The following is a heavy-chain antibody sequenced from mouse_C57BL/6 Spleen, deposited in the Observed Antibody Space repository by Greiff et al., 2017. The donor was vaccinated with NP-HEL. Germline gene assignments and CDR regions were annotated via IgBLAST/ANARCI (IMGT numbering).Heavy chain of an antibody. CDR1: GYTFTDYY. Sequence: VHVKQSGPVLVKPGASVKMSCKASGYTFTDYYMNWVKQSHGKSLEWIGVINPYNGGTSYNQKFKGKATLTVDKSSSTAYMELNSLTSEDSAVYYCARRSSNYVDYFDYWGQGTTLTVSS. CDR2: INPYNGGT. CDR3: ARRSSNYVDYFDY. V-gene: IGHV1-19*01. J-gene: IGHJ2*01. D-gene: IGHD2-5*01.